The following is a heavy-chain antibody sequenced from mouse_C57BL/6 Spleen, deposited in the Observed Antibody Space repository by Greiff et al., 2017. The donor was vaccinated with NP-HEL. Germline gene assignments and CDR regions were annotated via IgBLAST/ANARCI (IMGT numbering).Heavy chain of an antibody. CDR1: GYTFTSYW. CDR3: ARGRMVTTPFDY. Sequence: VQLQQPGAELVMPGASVKLSCKASGYTFTSYWMHWVKQRPGQVLEWIGEIDPSDSYTNYNQKFKGKSTLTVDKSSSTAYMQLSSLTSEDSAVYYCARGRMVTTPFDYWGQGTTLTVSS. CDR2: IDPSDSYT. J-gene: IGHJ2*01. D-gene: IGHD2-2*01. V-gene: IGHV1-69*01.